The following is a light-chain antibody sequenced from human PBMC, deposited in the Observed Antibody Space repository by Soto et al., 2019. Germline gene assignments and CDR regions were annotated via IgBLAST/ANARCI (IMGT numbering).Light chain of an antibody. CDR1: TGAVTNGHY. Sequence: QAVVTQAPSLTVSPGGTVTLTCGSSTGAVTNGHYPYWFQQKPGQAPRTLIYDTTNRHSWTPARFSGSLLGGKAALTLSGAQTEDEDEYYCLLSYNGPYVFGTGTKVTVL. V-gene: IGLV7-46*01. CDR2: DTT. CDR3: LLSYNGPYV. J-gene: IGLJ1*01.